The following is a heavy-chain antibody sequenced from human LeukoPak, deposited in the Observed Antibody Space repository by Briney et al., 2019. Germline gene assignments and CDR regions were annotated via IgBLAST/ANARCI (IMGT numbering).Heavy chain of an antibody. CDR1: GYSISSGYN. D-gene: IGHD4-17*01. CDR2: IYYSGST. J-gene: IGHJ4*02. Sequence: PSETLSLTCSISGYSISSGYNWGWIRQPPGKGLEWIGSIYYSGSTYYNPFLKSRVTISVDTSKDQFSLKLSSVTAADTAVYYCARDLDYGDYGGGYYFDYWGQGTLVTVSS. CDR3: ARDLDYGDYGGGYYFDY. V-gene: IGHV4-38-2*02.